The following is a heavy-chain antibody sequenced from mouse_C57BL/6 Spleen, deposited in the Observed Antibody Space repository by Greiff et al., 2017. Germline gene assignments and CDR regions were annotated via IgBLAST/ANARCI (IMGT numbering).Heavy chain of an antibody. CDR3: AREADSTYAMDY. CDR1: GFTFSDYG. Sequence: EVNVVESGGGLVKPGGSLKLSCAASGFTFSDYGMHWVRQAPEKGLEWVAYISSGSSTIYYADTVKGRFTISRDKAKNTLFLQMTSLRSEDTAMYYCAREADSTYAMDYWGQGTSVTVSS. D-gene: IGHD2-5*01. CDR2: ISSGSSTI. J-gene: IGHJ4*01. V-gene: IGHV5-17*01.